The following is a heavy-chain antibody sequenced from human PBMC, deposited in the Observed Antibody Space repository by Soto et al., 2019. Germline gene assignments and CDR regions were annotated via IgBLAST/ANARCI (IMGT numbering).Heavy chain of an antibody. Sequence: QVQLVQSGAGVKKPGASVKVSCKASGYTFTSYDINWVRQATGQGLEWMGWMNPNSGNTGYAQKFQGRVTMTRNTSISTAYMELSSLRSEDTAVYYCARGYDFWSGYYTGYGYFQHWGQGTLVTVSS. J-gene: IGHJ1*01. D-gene: IGHD3-3*01. CDR2: MNPNSGNT. V-gene: IGHV1-8*01. CDR1: GYTFTSYD. CDR3: ARGYDFWSGYYTGYGYFQH.